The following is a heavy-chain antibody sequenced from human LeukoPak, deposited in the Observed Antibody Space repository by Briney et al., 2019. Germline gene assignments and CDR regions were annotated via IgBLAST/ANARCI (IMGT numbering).Heavy chain of an antibody. J-gene: IGHJ4*02. CDR1: GGSFSGYY. Sequence: PSETLSLTCAVYGGSFSGYYWSWIRQPPGKGLEWIGEINHSGSTNYNPSLKSRVTISVDTSKNQFSLKLSSVTAADTAVYYCARDPGGYDSSGYYRTDYFDYWGQGTLVTVSS. CDR2: INHSGST. D-gene: IGHD3-22*01. CDR3: ARDPGGYDSSGYYRTDYFDY. V-gene: IGHV4-34*01.